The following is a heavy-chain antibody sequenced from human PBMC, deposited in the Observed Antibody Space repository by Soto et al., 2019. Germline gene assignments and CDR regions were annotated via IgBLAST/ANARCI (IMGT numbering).Heavy chain of an antibody. CDR3: AREDGSGSYYGPFDY. CDR2: IWYDGSNK. J-gene: IGHJ4*02. D-gene: IGHD3-10*01. V-gene: IGHV3-33*01. Sequence: GGSLRLSCAASGFTFSSYGMHWVRQAPGKGLEWVAVIWYDGSNKYYADSVKGRFTISRDNSKNTLYLQMNSLRAEDTAVYYCAREDGSGSYYGPFDYWGQGTLVTVSS. CDR1: GFTFSSYG.